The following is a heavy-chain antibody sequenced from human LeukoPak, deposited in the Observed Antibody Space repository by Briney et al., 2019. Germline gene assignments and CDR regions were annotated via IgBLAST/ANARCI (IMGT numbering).Heavy chain of an antibody. CDR1: GYTCTSYG. J-gene: IGHJ5*02. Sequence: ASVKVSRKASGYTCTSYGISWVRQAPGQGLEWMGWISAYNGNTNYAQKFQGRVTMTRDMSTSTVYMELSSLRSEDTAVYYCARDAIVGATGSWFDPWGQGTLVTVSS. V-gene: IGHV1-18*01. D-gene: IGHD1-26*01. CDR2: ISAYNGNT. CDR3: ARDAIVGATGSWFDP.